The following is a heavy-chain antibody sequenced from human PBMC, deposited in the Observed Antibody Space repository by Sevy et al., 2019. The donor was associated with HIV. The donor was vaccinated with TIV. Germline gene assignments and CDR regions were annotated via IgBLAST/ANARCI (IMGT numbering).Heavy chain of an antibody. J-gene: IGHJ4*02. CDR2: INHSGST. Sequence: SETLSLTCAVYGGSFSGHYWSWIRQPPGKGLEWIGEINHSGSTSYNPSLKSRVTISLDMSKNQFSLKLTSVTAADTAFYYCARTTTVTTSALDYWGQGTLVTVSS. V-gene: IGHV4-34*01. D-gene: IGHD4-17*01. CDR3: ARTTTVTTSALDY. CDR1: GGSFSGHY.